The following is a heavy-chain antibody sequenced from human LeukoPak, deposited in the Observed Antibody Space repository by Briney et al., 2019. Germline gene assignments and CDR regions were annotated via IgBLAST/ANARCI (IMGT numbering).Heavy chain of an antibody. J-gene: IGHJ4*02. Sequence: GGSLRLSCAASGFTFSNAWMGWVRQAPGKGLEWVGRIKSKTDGGTTDYAAPVKGRFTISRDDSKNTLYLQMNSLKTEDTAVYYCTTSPYSSSWYGRYYFDYWGQGTLVTVSS. CDR3: TTSPYSSSWYGRYYFDY. CDR1: GFTFSNAW. V-gene: IGHV3-15*01. CDR2: IKSKTDGGTT. D-gene: IGHD6-13*01.